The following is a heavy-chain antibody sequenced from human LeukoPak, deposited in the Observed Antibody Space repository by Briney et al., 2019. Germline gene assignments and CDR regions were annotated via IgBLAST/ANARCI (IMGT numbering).Heavy chain of an antibody. J-gene: IGHJ4*02. CDR3: ATVLRYFDWSTFSTFVFDY. CDR1: GFTFSSYA. V-gene: IGHV3-23*01. D-gene: IGHD3-9*01. CDR2: ISGSGGST. Sequence: GSLRLSCAASGFTFSSYAMSWVRQAPGKGLEWVSAISGSGGSTYYADSVKGRFTISRDNSKNTLYLQMNSLRAEDTAVYYCATVLRYFDWSTFSTFVFDYWGQGTLVTVSS.